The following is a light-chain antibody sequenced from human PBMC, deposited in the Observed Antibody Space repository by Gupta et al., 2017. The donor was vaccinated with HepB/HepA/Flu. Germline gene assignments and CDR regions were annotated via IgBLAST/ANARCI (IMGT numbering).Light chain of an antibody. V-gene: IGKV2-30*01. CDR3: GQTKQWPAT. CDR2: RVS. J-gene: IGKJ1*01. CDR1: QSLVDSDGNTH. Sequence: DVVMTQSPLSLPVTLGQPASISCRSSQSLVDSDGNTHLHWFQQRPGQSPRRLISRVSDRGSGGPDRFSGSGTSTHFTLEVGSGEAVNIAVYYCGQTKQWPATFGQGTKVES.